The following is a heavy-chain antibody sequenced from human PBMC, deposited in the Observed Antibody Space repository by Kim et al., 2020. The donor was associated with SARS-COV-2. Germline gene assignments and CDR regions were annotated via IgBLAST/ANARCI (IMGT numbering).Heavy chain of an antibody. CDR3: ARDQTSSWFEY. Sequence: TNYHPSLNGRVPISVDTSKNQFSLNLSSVTAADTAVYYCARDQTSSWFEYWGQGTLVTVSS. D-gene: IGHD2-2*01. V-gene: IGHV4-59*01. J-gene: IGHJ5*01. CDR2: T.